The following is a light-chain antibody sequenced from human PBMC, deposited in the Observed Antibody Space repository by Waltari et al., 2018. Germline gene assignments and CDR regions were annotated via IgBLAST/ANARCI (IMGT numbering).Light chain of an antibody. CDR2: FGS. CDR1: QSLLHINGSNY. CDR3: MQALQTSIT. Sequence: EIVLTQSPPSLPVPLGEPAPISCTSSQSLLHINGSNYPDWYVQRPGLPPRLLIYFGSYRASGVPDRVSGSGSVTDFTLKISKVEAEDVGVYYCMQALQTSITFGRGTRLEIK. V-gene: IGKV2-28*01. J-gene: IGKJ5*01.